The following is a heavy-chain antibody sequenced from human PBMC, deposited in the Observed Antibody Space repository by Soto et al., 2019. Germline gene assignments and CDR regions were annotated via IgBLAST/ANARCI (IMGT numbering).Heavy chain of an antibody. Sequence: QVQLVQSGAEVKKPGSSVKVSCKASGGTFSNDIITWVRQAPGQGLEWMGRIIPLLDIANYAQKFQGRVTITADKSTSTATLELNSLRSEDTGVYYCVSDSPLGSTYSGYDGIDYWGQGTLVTVSS. CDR3: VSDSPLGSTYSGYDGIDY. CDR2: IIPLLDIA. CDR1: GGTFSNDI. J-gene: IGHJ4*02. V-gene: IGHV1-69*02. D-gene: IGHD5-12*01.